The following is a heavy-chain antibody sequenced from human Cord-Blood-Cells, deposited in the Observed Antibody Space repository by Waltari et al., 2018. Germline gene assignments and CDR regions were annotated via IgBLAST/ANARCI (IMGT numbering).Heavy chain of an antibody. J-gene: IGHJ4*02. V-gene: IGHV4-59*08. CDR3: ARRGYSGYDFDY. D-gene: IGHD5-12*01. Sequence: QVQLQESGPGLVKPSETLSLTCTVSGGSISSYYWSWIRQPPGKGLEWIGYIYYSGSTTYNPSLKSRVTISVDTSKNQFSLKLSSVTAADMAVYYCARRGYSGYDFDYWGQGTLVTVSS. CDR1: GGSISSYY. CDR2: IYYSGST.